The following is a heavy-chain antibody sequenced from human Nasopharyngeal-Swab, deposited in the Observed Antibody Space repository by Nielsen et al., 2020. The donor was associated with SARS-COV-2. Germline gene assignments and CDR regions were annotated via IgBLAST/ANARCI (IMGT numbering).Heavy chain of an antibody. D-gene: IGHD2-2*01. CDR1: GGSFSGYY. V-gene: IGHV4-34*01. CDR3: ARGGYYCSSTSCYYYSGYYYGMDV. Sequence: SETLSLTCAVYGGSFSGYYRSWIRQPPGKGLDWIGEINHSGSTKYNPSPKSRVNISVDTSKNQFSLKVSSVTAADTAVYYCARGGYYCSSTSCYYYSGYYYGMDVWGQGTTVTVSS. CDR2: INHSGST. J-gene: IGHJ6*02.